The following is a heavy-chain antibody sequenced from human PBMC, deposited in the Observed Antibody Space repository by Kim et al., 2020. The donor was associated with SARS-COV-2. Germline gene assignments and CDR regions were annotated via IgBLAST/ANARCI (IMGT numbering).Heavy chain of an antibody. CDR2: INWNGGST. J-gene: IGHJ6*02. CDR3: VRDHWGLLWFGELPNYYYYCMDV. D-gene: IGHD3-10*01. Sequence: GGSLRLSCAASGFTFDDYGMSWVRQAPGKGLEWVSGINWNGGSTGYADSVKGRFTISRDNAKNSLYLQMNSLRAEDTALYYCVRDHWGLLWFGELPNYYYYCMDVWGQGTTVTVSS. CDR1: GFTFDDYG. V-gene: IGHV3-20*04.